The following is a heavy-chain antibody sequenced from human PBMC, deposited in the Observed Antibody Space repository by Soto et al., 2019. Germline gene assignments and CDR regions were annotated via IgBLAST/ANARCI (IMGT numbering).Heavy chain of an antibody. D-gene: IGHD1-26*01. V-gene: IGHV1-69*13. CDR1: GGTFSSYA. CDR3: ARGSSSGSYHNHYYYYGMDV. CDR2: IIPIFGTA. Sequence: GASVKVSCKASGGTFSSYAISWVRQAPGQGLEWMGGIIPIFGTANYAQKFQGRVTITADESTSTAYMELSSLRSEDTAVYYCARGSSSGSYHNHYYYYGMDVWGQGTTVTVSS. J-gene: IGHJ6*02.